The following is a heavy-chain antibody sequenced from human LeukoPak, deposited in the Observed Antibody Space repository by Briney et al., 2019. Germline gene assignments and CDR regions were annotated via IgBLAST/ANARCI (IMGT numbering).Heavy chain of an antibody. CDR2: INPNSGGT. Sequence: ASVKVSCKAFGYTFTSYGISWVRQAPGQGLEWMGRINPNSGGTNYAQKFQGRVTMTRDTSISTAYMELSRLRSDDTAVYYCARDLGGHNDYWGQGTLVTVSS. CDR3: ARDLGGHNDY. V-gene: IGHV1-2*06. D-gene: IGHD3-16*01. CDR1: GYTFTSYG. J-gene: IGHJ4*02.